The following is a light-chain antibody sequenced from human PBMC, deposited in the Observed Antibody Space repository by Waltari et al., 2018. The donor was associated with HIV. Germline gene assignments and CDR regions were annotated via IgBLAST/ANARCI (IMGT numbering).Light chain of an antibody. V-gene: IGLV1-47*01. Sequence: QSVLTQPPSASGTPGQRVTIPCSGSRSNISSNYVYWYQQLPGTAPKPLIYRNDDRPSGVPDRFSGSKSGTSASLAISGLRSEDEADYYCAAWDDSLSGPVFGGGTKLTVL. CDR1: RSNISSNY. J-gene: IGLJ3*02. CDR2: RND. CDR3: AAWDDSLSGPV.